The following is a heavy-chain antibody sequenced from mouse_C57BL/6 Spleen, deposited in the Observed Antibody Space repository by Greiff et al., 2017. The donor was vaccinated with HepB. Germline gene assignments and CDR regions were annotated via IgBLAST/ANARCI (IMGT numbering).Heavy chain of an antibody. CDR2: IDPSDSYT. J-gene: IGHJ4*01. CDR3: ARGGAPHYYAMDY. CDR1: GYTFTSYW. D-gene: IGHD6-1*01. Sequence: VQLQQPGAELVMPGASVKLSCKASGYTFTSYWMHWVKQRPGQGLEWIGEIDPSDSYTNYNQKFKGKSTLTVDKSSSTAYMQLSSLTSEDSAVYYCARGGAPHYYAMDYWGQGTSVTVSS. V-gene: IGHV1-69*01.